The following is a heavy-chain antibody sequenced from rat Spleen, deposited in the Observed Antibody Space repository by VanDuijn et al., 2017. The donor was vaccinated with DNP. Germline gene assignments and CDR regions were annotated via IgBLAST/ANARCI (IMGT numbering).Heavy chain of an antibody. J-gene: IGHJ2*01. CDR1: GFTFNNYW. D-gene: IGHD1-6*01. CDR3: ARRVYYGL. CDR2: LTTTGGSL. V-gene: IGHV5-31*01. Sequence: EVQLVESGGDLVQPGRSLKLSCVASGFTFNNYWMTWIRQVPGKGLEWVASLTTTGGSLYYPDSVKGRFTISRDNAKNTLYLQMNSLRSEDTATYYCARRVYYGLWGQGVMVTVSS.